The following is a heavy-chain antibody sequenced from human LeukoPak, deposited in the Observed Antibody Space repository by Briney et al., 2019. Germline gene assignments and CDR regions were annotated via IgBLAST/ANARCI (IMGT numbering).Heavy chain of an antibody. J-gene: IGHJ4*02. Sequence: GGSLRLSCVGSGFTFDDYALHWVRKAPGKGLEWVAGISWDSQTRDYAYSVRGRFTISRDNAKNSLYLQMESLTTDDTAFYYCAKDTEQWQVHVYSWGQGTRVTVSS. V-gene: IGHV3-9*01. CDR3: AKDTEQWQVHVYS. D-gene: IGHD6-19*01. CDR2: ISWDSQTR. CDR1: GFTFDDYA.